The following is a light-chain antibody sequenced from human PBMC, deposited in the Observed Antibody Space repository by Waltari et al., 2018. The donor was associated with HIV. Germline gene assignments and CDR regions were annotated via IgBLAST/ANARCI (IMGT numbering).Light chain of an antibody. Sequence: NFMLTQPHSVSGSPGKTVTISCTRSSGSIDSNYVLWYQQRPGSAPIILIYEDSERPSGVPDRFSASIDSSSNSASLTISGLKTEDEADYYCQSSDSIIAVFGGGTKLTVL. CDR2: EDS. V-gene: IGLV6-57*03. J-gene: IGLJ3*02. CDR3: QSSDSIIAV. CDR1: SGSIDSNY.